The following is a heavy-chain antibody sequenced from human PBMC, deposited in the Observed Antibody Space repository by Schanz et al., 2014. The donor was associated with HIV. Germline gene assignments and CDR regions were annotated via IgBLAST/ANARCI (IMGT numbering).Heavy chain of an antibody. Sequence: QEQLVESGGGVVQPGKSLRLSCAASGFTFRNFGMHWVRQAPGKGLEWVAVIWYDGTNIDYADSVKGRFTVSRDNSKNMLYLQMNSLRAEDTAVYYCAKGRDYFDSSGYSDWGQGTLVTVSS. D-gene: IGHD3-22*01. J-gene: IGHJ4*02. CDR3: AKGRDYFDSSGYSD. CDR1: GFTFRNFG. CDR2: IWYDGTNI. V-gene: IGHV3-33*06.